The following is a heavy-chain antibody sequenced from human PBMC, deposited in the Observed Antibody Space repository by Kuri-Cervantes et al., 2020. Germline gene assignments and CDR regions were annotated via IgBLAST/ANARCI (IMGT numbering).Heavy chain of an antibody. V-gene: IGHV1-2*02. CDR3: ARGGIQLWSFDY. CDR2: ISPNSGGT. J-gene: IGHJ4*02. CDR1: GYTFTGYY. D-gene: IGHD5-18*01. Sequence: ASVKVSCKASGYTFTGYYLHWVRQAPGQGLEWMGWISPNSGGTNFAQRFQGRVIMTRDTSISTAYMELSRLRSDDTAVYYCARGGIQLWSFDYWGQGTLVTVSS.